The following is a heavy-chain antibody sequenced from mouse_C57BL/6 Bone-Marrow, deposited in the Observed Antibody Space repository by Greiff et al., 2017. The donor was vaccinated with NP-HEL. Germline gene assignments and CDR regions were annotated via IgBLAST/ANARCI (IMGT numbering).Heavy chain of an antibody. CDR3: ARADPFDY. CDR1: GYSITSGYY. V-gene: IGHV3-6*01. J-gene: IGHJ2*01. CDR2: ISYDGSN. Sequence: EVKLMESGPGLVKPSQSLSLTCSVTGYSITSGYYWNWIRQFPGNKLEWMGYISYDGSNNYNPSLKNRISITRDTSKNQFFLKLNSVTTEDTATYYCARADPFDYWGQGTTLTVSS.